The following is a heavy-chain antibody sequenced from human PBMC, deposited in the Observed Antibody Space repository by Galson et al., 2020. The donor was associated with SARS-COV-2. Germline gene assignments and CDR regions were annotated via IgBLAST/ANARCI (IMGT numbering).Heavy chain of an antibody. D-gene: IGHD3-3*01. V-gene: IGHV3-9*01. J-gene: IGHJ6*02. CDR1: GFTFSDYG. Sequence: GGSLRLSCATSGFTFSDYGMHWIRQAPGKGLEWVSGISWNSGSVVYADSVKGRFTISRDNAKNSLYLQMNNLGPEDTALYYWAKGSVSAPLTDALWSNGMDVWGQGTTVTVSS. CDR3: AKGSVSAPLTDALWSNGMDV. CDR2: ISWNSGSV.